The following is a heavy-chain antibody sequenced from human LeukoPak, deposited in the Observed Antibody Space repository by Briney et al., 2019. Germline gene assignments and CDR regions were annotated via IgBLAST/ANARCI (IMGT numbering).Heavy chain of an antibody. CDR1: GYNFANYW. J-gene: IGHJ5*02. CDR3: ALGSITCCGSNWLDP. V-gene: IGHV5-51*01. D-gene: IGHD2-2*01. CDR2: IYGGDSET. Sequence: GESLKISCKGSGYNFANYWIGWARQMPGKGLEWMGVIYGGDSETRYSPSFKGQVTISADKSISTAYLQWSSLKASDTAMYYCALGSITCCGSNWLDPWGQGTLVTVSS.